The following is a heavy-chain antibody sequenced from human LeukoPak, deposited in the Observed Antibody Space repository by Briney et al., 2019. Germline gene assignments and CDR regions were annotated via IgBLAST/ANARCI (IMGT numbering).Heavy chain of an antibody. Sequence: GGSLRLSCAASGFTFSSYAMHWVRQAPGKGLEYVSAISSNGGSTYYANSVKGRFTISRDDSKNTLYLQMSSLITEDTAVYYCTTEYDFYRFYYMDVWGKGTTVTVSS. D-gene: IGHD3-3*01. J-gene: IGHJ6*04. CDR2: ISSNGGST. V-gene: IGHV3-64*01. CDR1: GFTFSSYA. CDR3: TTEYDFYRFYYMDV.